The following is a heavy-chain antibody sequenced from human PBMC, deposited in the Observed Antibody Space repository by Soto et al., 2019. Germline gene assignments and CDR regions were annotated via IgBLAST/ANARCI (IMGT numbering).Heavy chain of an antibody. CDR1: GGSISSSSYY. D-gene: IGHD2-15*01. J-gene: IGHJ6*02. CDR2: IYYSGST. V-gene: IGHV4-39*07. CDR3: ARALTRWNGMDV. Sequence: SETLSLTCTVSGGSISSSSYYWGWIRQPPGKGLEWIGSIYYSGSTYYNPSLKSRVTISVDTSKNQFSLKLSSVTAADTAVYYCARALTRWNGMDVWGQGTTVTVSS.